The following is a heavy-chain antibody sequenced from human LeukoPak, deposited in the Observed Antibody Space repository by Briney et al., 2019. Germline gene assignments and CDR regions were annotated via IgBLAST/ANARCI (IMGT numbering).Heavy chain of an antibody. J-gene: IGHJ4*02. CDR2: LYYGGNT. CDR3: ARHVVGPGYSSIPNLDY. D-gene: IGHD2-21*01. CDR1: GASISSGTYY. V-gene: IGHV4-39*01. Sequence: PSETLSLTCSVSGASISSGTYYWAWIRQPPGKGLEWIGSLYYGGNTHYNPSLESRVAISVDTSRNHLSVRLTSVTAADTAVYYCARHVVGPGYSSIPNLDYWGQGTQVTVSS.